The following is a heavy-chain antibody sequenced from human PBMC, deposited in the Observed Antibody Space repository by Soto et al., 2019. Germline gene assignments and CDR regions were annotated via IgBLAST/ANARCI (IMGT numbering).Heavy chain of an antibody. CDR1: GFTFSTYV. Sequence: GGSLRLSCAVSGFTFSTYVMSWVRQAPGKGLEWVANISQDGGAKYYVDSVKGRFTISRDNAKNSLYLQMNSLRAEDTAVYYCARGGLWFGEFSDAFDIWGQGTMVTVSS. D-gene: IGHD3-10*01. CDR2: ISQDGGAK. CDR3: ARGGLWFGEFSDAFDI. V-gene: IGHV3-7*01. J-gene: IGHJ3*02.